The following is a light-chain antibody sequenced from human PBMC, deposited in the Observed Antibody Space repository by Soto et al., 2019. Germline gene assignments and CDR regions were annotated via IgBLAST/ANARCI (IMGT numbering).Light chain of an antibody. J-gene: IGKJ4*01. V-gene: IGKV1-39*01. Sequence: DIQMTQSPSSLSASVGDRVTITCRASQSISSYLNWYQQKPGKAPKLLIYAASSLQSGVPSRFSGSGSGTDFPLTISSLQPEDFATDYCQHSYSTPLTFGGGTKVEIK. CDR2: AAS. CDR1: QSISSY. CDR3: QHSYSTPLT.